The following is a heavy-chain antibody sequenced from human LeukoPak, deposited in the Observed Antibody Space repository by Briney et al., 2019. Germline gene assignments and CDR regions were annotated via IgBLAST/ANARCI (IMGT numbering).Heavy chain of an antibody. J-gene: IGHJ2*01. V-gene: IGHV3-48*04. CDR1: GFTFSTYS. CDR3: ASSSWVQDLFQKAYFDL. Sequence: QAGGFLRLSCAASGFTFSTYSMHWVRQAPGKGLEWVSYTSSGTSTIYYADSVKGRFTISRDNAKNSLYLQMNSLRAEDTAVYYCASSSWVQDLFQKAYFDLWGRGTLVTVSS. D-gene: IGHD7-27*01. CDR2: TSSGTSTI.